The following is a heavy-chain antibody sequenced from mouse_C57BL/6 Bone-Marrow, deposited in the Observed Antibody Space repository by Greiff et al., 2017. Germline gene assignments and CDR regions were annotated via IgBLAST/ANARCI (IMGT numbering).Heavy chain of an antibody. CDR1: GFTFSDYY. D-gene: IGHD2-5*01. J-gene: IGHJ2*01. CDR2: ISNGGGST. Sequence: EVKLVESGGGLVQPGGSLKLSCAASGFTFSDYYMYWVRQTPEKRLEWVAYISNGGGSTYYPDTVKGRFTISRDNAKNTLYLQMSRLKSEDTAMYYCARHDYSNLEYWGQGTTLTVSS. V-gene: IGHV5-12*01. CDR3: ARHDYSNLEY.